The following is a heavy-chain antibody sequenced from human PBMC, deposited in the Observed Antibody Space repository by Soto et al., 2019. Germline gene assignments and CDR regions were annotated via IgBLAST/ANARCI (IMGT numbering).Heavy chain of an antibody. CDR1: GFTFSSYA. V-gene: IGHV3-30-3*01. D-gene: IGHD2-2*02. CDR2: ISYDGSNK. Sequence: QVPLVESGGGVVQPGRSLRLSCAASGFTFSSYAMHWVRQAPGKGLEWVAVISYDGSNKYYADSVKGRFTISRDNSKNTLYLQMNSLRAEDTAVYYCARAIPYYYYYGMDVWGQGTTVTVSS. CDR3: ARAIPYYYYYGMDV. J-gene: IGHJ6*02.